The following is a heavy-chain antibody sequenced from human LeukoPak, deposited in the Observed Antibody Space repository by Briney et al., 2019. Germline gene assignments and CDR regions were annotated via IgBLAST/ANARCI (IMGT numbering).Heavy chain of an antibody. CDR1: GFTFSDYY. J-gene: IGHJ4*02. D-gene: IGHD6-19*01. CDR3: AKDRLRIAVAGLFDY. Sequence: GGSLRLSCAASGFTFSDYYMSWIRQAPGKGLEWVSYISSSGSTIYYADSVKGRFTISRDNAKNSLYLQMNSLRAEDTAVYYCAKDRLRIAVAGLFDYWGQGTLVTVSS. CDR2: ISSSGSTI. V-gene: IGHV3-11*01.